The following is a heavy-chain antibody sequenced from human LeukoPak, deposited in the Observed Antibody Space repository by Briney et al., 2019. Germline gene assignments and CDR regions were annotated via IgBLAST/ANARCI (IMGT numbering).Heavy chain of an antibody. J-gene: IGHJ4*02. CDR1: GFTFSWFP. V-gene: IGHV3-30*04. CDR2: ISYDGSNK. Sequence: GRSLRLSCAASGFTFSWFPMHWVRQAPGKGLEWVAVISYDGSNKYYGDSVKGRFIISRDNSKNTLYLQMNSLRPEDTALYYCARRGGDSGFDYWGQGALVTVSS. D-gene: IGHD3-10*01. CDR3: ARRGGDSGFDY.